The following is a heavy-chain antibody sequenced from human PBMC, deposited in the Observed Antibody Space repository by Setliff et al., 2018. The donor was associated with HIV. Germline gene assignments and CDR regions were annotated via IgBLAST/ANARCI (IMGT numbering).Heavy chain of an antibody. J-gene: IGHJ4*02. CDR1: GGSLTNYY. V-gene: IGHV4-34*12. CDR3: ARDDYLDSRGYEGDSY. CDR2: IVDSGRT. Sequence: SETMSLTCTLYGGSLTNYYWTWIRQSPEKGLEWIGEIVDSGRTNYNQSLKSRVTISVDTSKNQFSLNLSSVTAADTAVYYCARDDYLDSRGYEGDSYWGRGTLVTVSS. D-gene: IGHD3-22*01.